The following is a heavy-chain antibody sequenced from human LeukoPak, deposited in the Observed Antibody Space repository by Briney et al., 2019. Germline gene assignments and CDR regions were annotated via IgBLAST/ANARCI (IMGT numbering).Heavy chain of an antibody. CDR3: ARPGKNNWYYFEY. CDR2: IYDSGST. Sequence: TSEALSLTCTVSGGSISSYYWSWIRQPPGKGLEWIGYIYDSGSTNYNPSLKSRVTISVDTSKNQFSLKLSSVTAADPAVYYCARPGKNNWYYFEYWGQGTLVTVSS. J-gene: IGHJ4*02. V-gene: IGHV4-59*08. D-gene: IGHD1-1*01. CDR1: GGSISSYY.